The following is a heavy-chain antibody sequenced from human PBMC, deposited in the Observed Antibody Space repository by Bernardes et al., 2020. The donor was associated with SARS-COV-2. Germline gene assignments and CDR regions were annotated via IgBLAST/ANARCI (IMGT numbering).Heavy chain of an antibody. CDR2: VYYSGST. Sequence: SETLSLTCTVSGASISGSSFYWGWVRQSPEKGLEWRGSVYYSGSTHYSPSLRGRLTISVDTSKNQFSLDLTSVTAADSAVYYCVRNGSDWHNRVVGAAFDSWGQGTRVTVSS. CDR3: VRNGSDWHNRVVGAAFDS. CDR1: GASISGSSFY. V-gene: IGHV4-39*01. J-gene: IGHJ4*02. D-gene: IGHD1-26*01.